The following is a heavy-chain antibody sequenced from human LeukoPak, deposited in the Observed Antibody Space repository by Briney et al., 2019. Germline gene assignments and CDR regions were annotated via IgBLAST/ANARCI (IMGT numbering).Heavy chain of an antibody. CDR2: IYYSGST. J-gene: IGHJ4*02. Sequence: SQTQSLTCTVSGGSLSRGAYYWSWIRQPPGKGLEWIGSIYYSGSTYNNPSLKSRVTIAVDTSKNQFSLKLSSVTAADTAVYYCARGAGRWLQSGFDYWGQGTLVTVSS. V-gene: IGHV4-30-4*01. D-gene: IGHD5-24*01. CDR3: ARGAGRWLQSGFDY. CDR1: GGSLSRGAYY.